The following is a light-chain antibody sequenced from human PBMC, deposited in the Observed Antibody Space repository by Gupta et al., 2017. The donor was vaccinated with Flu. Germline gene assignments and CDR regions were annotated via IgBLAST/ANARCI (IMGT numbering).Light chain of an antibody. CDR2: RNN. CDR1: SSNIGSNY. V-gene: IGLV1-47*01. Sequence: QSVLTQPPSASGTPGQRVTISCSGSSSNIGSNYVYWYQQLPGTAPNLLIYRNNQRPSGVPDRFSGSKYGTSASLAISGLRAEDEADYYCAAWDDSRSGVVFGGGTKLTVL. J-gene: IGLJ2*01. CDR3: AAWDDSRSGVV.